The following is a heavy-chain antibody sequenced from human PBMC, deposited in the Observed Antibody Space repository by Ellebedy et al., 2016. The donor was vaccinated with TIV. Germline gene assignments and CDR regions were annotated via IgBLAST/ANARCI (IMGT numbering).Heavy chain of an antibody. CDR1: GFTFSSYG. J-gene: IGHJ1*01. CDR3: ARDAGDLVVVTAFHFQH. Sequence: GESLKISCAASGFTFSSYGMHWVRQAPGKGLEWVAVIWYDGSNKYYADSVKGRFTIPRDNSKNTLYLQMNSLRAEDTAVYYCARDAGDLVVVTAFHFQHWGQGTLVTVSS. V-gene: IGHV3-33*01. D-gene: IGHD2-21*02. CDR2: IWYDGSNK.